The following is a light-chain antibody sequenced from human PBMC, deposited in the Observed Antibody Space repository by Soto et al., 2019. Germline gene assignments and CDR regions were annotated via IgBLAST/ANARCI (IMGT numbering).Light chain of an antibody. J-gene: IGKJ5*01. V-gene: IGKV3-11*01. CDR3: QQRKIWPPIT. CDR1: QNVDIY. Sequence: EVVLTQSPATLSLSPGERATLSCRATQNVDIYLAWYQQKPGQAPRLLIYDASNRATGIPARFSGSGSGTDFTLTITSLEPEDFAVYYCQQRKIWPPITFGQGTRLEIK. CDR2: DAS.